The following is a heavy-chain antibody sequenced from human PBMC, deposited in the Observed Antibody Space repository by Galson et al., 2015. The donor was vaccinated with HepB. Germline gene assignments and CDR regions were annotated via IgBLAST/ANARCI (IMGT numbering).Heavy chain of an antibody. J-gene: IGHJ4*02. Sequence: SLRLSCAASGFTFSISAIHWVRQAPGEGLEWVAVISYDGSNKYYADSVKGRFTISRDNSKNTLSLQMNTLRTEDTAVYYCARPSSGWYGGGYFDSWGKGTLVTVSS. V-gene: IGHV3-30*04. CDR3: ARPSSGWYGGGYFDS. CDR1: GFTFSISA. CDR2: ISYDGSNK. D-gene: IGHD6-19*01.